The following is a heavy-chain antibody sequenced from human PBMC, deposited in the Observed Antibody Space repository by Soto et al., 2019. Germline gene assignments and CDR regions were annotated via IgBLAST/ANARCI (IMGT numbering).Heavy chain of an antibody. CDR3: AKRTVGDQ. V-gene: IGHV3-23*01. Sequence: EVQLLESGGGLVQPGGSLRLSCAASGFTFNSYAMSWVRQAPGKGLEWVSTISDSGGNTYYVDSVKGRFTISRDNSKNTLYLQMNSLRAEDTAVYYCAKRTVGDQWGQGTLVTVSS. D-gene: IGHD3-16*01. CDR1: GFTFNSYA. J-gene: IGHJ4*02. CDR2: ISDSGGNT.